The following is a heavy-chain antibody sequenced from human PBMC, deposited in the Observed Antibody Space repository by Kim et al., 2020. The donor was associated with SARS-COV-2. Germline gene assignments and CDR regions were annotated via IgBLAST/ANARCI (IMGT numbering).Heavy chain of an antibody. V-gene: IGHV3-33*01. CDR2: IWYDGSNK. J-gene: IGHJ4*02. Sequence: GGSLRLSCAASGFTFSSYGMHWVRQAPGKGLEWVAVIWYDGSNKYYADSVKGRFSISRDNSKNTLYLQMNSLRAEDTAVYYCARVGARGQLVLASYFDYWGQGTLVTVSS. D-gene: IGHD6-13*01. CDR3: ARVGARGQLVLASYFDY. CDR1: GFTFSSYG.